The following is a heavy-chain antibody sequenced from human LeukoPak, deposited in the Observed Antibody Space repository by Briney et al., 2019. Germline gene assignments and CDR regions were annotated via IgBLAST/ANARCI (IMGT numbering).Heavy chain of an antibody. Sequence: PGGSLRLSCAASGFTFSNYWMAWVRQAPGKGPEWVANINLDGSQKYYADSVKGRFTISRDNSKNTLYLQMNSLRAEDTAVYYCAKDLDYYDSSGFIVGDYWGQGTLVTVSS. CDR3: AKDLDYYDSSGFIVGDY. D-gene: IGHD3-22*01. CDR1: GFTFSNYW. V-gene: IGHV3-7*01. J-gene: IGHJ4*02. CDR2: INLDGSQK.